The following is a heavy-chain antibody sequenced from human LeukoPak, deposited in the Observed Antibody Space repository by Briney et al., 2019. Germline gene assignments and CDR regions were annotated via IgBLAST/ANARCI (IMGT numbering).Heavy chain of an antibody. D-gene: IGHD2-21*02. CDR3: ARDSFVVVTAIPYYYGMDV. Sequence: GGSLRLSCAASGFTFSSYSMNWVRQAPGKGLEWVSSISSSSSYIYYADSVKGRSTISRDNATTSLYLQMNSLRADDTAVYYCARDSFVVVTAIPYYYGMDVWGQGTTVTVSS. CDR2: ISSSSSYI. CDR1: GFTFSSYS. J-gene: IGHJ6*02. V-gene: IGHV3-21*01.